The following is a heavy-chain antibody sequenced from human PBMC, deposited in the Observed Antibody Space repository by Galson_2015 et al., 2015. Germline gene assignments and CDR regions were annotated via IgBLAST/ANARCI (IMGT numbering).Heavy chain of an antibody. CDR1: GYTFSNYW. J-gene: IGHJ4*02. V-gene: IGHV5-51*01. CDR2: IYPGDSDT. CDR3: AKGVGSDFYYPNAY. D-gene: IGHD3-22*01. Sequence: QSGAEVKKPGESLKIACKGSGYTFSNYWIVWGRQMPGKGMEWMAIIYPGDSDTRYSPSFQGQVTISADKSLNTALLQWSSLRAEDTAMYFCAKGVGSDFYYPNAYGGQGTLVTVSS.